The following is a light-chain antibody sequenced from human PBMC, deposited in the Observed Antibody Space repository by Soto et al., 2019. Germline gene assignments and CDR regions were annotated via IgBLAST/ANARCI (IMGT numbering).Light chain of an antibody. V-gene: IGKV1-39*01. J-gene: IGKJ1*01. Sequence: DIQMTQSPSSLSASVGDRVTISCRASQNIDIYLNWYQQKPGKAPNLLIYSTSTLQTGVPSRFSGSGSGTDFTLTISSLQPEDFATYYCQQSFNMPLTFGQGSKVEIK. CDR3: QQSFNMPLT. CDR1: QNIDIY. CDR2: STS.